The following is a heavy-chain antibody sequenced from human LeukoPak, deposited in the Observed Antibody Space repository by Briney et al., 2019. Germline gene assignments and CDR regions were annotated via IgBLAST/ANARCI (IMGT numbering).Heavy chain of an antibody. V-gene: IGHV3-48*03. J-gene: IGHJ3*02. CDR2: ISSSGSTI. D-gene: IGHD3-16*01. Sequence: GGSLRLSCAVSGFTFSSYEMNWVHQAPGKGLEWVSYISSSGSTIYYADSVKGRFTISRDNAKKSLYLQMNSLRAEDTAVYYCARARLTDYVWGRRTFDIWGQGTMVTISS. CDR3: ARARLTDYVWGRRTFDI. CDR1: GFTFSSYE.